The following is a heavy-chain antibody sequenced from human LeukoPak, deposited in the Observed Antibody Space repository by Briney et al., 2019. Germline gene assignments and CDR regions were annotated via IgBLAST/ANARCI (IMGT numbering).Heavy chain of an antibody. D-gene: IGHD6-13*01. CDR3: ARHLTGYSSGWYDY. Sequence: HGESLKISCKTSGYSFTTYWIAWVRQMPGKGLEWMGVIYPGDSDTRYGPSFKGQVTISADKSISIAYLQWSSLKASDTAMYYCARHLTGYSSGWYDYWGQGTLVTVSS. J-gene: IGHJ4*02. CDR1: GYSFTTYW. CDR2: IYPGDSDT. V-gene: IGHV5-51*01.